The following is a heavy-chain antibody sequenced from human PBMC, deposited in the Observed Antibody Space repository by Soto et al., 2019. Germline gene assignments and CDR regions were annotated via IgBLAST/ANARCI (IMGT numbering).Heavy chain of an antibody. V-gene: IGHV3-23*01. D-gene: IGHD3-16*01. J-gene: IGHJ4*02. CDR2: LTETGGST. CDR3: AKIKGAITFLHFDN. CDR1: GFTFSAYA. Sequence: GGSLRLSCEGSGFTFSAYAMNWVRQAPGKGLEWVSALTETGGSTYYAASVKGRFTISRDNSRSTLYLQMDRLRVDDTAVYYCAKIKGAITFLHFDNWGQGTLVTVSS.